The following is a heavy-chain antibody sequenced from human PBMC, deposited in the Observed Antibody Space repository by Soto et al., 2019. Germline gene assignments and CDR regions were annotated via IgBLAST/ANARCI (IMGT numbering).Heavy chain of an antibody. V-gene: IGHV4-4*07. Sequence: PSETLSLTCTVSGGPISPYYWSWIRQPAGKGLEWIGRIYYTGSTNYNPPLKSRVSMSLDTARNQISLTVKSVTVADTAVYYCAREVGYFESSGSGVYHYYGVDVWGRGTRVTVSS. J-gene: IGHJ6*02. CDR3: AREVGYFESSGSGVYHYYGVDV. D-gene: IGHD3-22*01. CDR2: IYYTGST. CDR1: GGPISPYY.